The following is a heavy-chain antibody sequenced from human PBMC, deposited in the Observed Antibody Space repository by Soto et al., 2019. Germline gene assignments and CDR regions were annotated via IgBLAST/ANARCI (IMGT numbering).Heavy chain of an antibody. J-gene: IGHJ4*02. Sequence: GGSLRLSCAASGFTVSGSYMSWVRQAPGKGLEWVSAISGSGGSTYYADSVKGRFTISRDNSKNTLYLQMNSLRAEDTAVYYCAKVGRHDYGDYPLLDYWGQGTLVTVSS. D-gene: IGHD4-17*01. V-gene: IGHV3-23*01. CDR1: GFTVSGSY. CDR2: ISGSGGST. CDR3: AKVGRHDYGDYPLLDY.